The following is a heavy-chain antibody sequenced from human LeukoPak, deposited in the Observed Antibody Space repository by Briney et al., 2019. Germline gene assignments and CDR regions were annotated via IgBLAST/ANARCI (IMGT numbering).Heavy chain of an antibody. J-gene: IGHJ4*02. CDR3: VGGAPNWGFDY. D-gene: IGHD7-27*01. CDR1: GYTFTSYD. Sequence: ASVTVSCKASGYTFTSYDINWVRQATGHGFEWMGWMSPKSGNTGYAQNFQGRVTMTRDTSISTACMELSSLRSEDTAVYYCVGGAPNWGFDYWGQGTLVTASS. V-gene: IGHV1-8*01. CDR2: MSPKSGNT.